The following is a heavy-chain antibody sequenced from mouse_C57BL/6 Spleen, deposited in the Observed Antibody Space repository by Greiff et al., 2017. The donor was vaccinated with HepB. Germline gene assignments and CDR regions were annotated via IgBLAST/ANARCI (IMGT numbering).Heavy chain of an antibody. V-gene: IGHV1-80*01. Sequence: VQLVESGAELVKPGASVKISCKASGYAFSSYWMNWVKQRPGKGLEWIGQIYPGDGDTNYNGKFKGKATLTADKSSSTAYMQLSSLTSEDSAVYFCARDYGSSHGYFDVWGTGTTVTVSS. J-gene: IGHJ1*03. D-gene: IGHD1-1*01. CDR1: GYAFSSYW. CDR2: IYPGDGDT. CDR3: ARDYGSSHGYFDV.